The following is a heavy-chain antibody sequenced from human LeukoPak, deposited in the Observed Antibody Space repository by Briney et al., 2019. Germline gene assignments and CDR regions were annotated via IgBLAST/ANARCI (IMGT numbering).Heavy chain of an antibody. D-gene: IGHD3-10*01. CDR2: INPNSGGT. J-gene: IGHJ6*03. CDR3: ARVRGWFGELRGYMDV. V-gene: IGHV1-2*02. Sequence: GASVKVSCKASGYTFTGYYMHWVRQAPGQGLEWMGWINPNSGGTNYAQKFQGRVTMTRDTSISTAYMELSSLRSEDTAVYYCARVRGWFGELRGYMDVWGKGTTVTVSS. CDR1: GYTFTGYY.